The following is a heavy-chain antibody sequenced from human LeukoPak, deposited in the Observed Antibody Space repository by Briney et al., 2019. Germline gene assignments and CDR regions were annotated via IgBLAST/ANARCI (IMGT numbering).Heavy chain of an antibody. Sequence: SETLSLTCAVYGGSFSGYYWSWIRQPPGKGLEWIGEINHSGSTNYNPSLKSRVTISVDTSKNQFSLKLSSVTAADTAVYYCARVSGYSGNRRFDPWGQGTLVTVSS. D-gene: IGHD5-12*01. CDR3: ARVSGYSGNRRFDP. J-gene: IGHJ5*02. CDR2: INHSGST. CDR1: GGSFSGYY. V-gene: IGHV4-34*01.